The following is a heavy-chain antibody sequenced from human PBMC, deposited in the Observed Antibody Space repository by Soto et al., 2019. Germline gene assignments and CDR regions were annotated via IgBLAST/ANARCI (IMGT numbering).Heavy chain of an antibody. Sequence: QVQLQESGPGLVKPSDTLSLTCAVSGYSISSSNWWGWIRQPPGKGLEWIGYIYYSGSTYYNPSLKSRVTMSVDTSKTQFSLKLSSVNAVDTAVYYCARTPRVAVAGVNWFDPWGQGTLVTVSS. V-gene: IGHV4-28*01. CDR1: GYSISSSNW. CDR3: ARTPRVAVAGVNWFDP. J-gene: IGHJ5*02. CDR2: IYYSGST. D-gene: IGHD6-19*01.